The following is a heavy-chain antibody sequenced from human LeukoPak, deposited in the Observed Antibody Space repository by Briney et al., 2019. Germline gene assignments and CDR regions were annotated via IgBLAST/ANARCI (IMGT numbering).Heavy chain of an antibody. D-gene: IGHD6-19*01. J-gene: IGHJ4*02. CDR1: GFTFSTYS. V-gene: IGHV3-21*01. Sequence: GGSLRPSCAASGFTFSTYSMNWVRQAPGKGLEWVSSISSSSRHIHYADSVKGRFTVSRDNAENSLYLQMNSLRAEDTAVYYCARVRDSGWTGDYWGQGTLVTVSS. CDR2: ISSSSRHI. CDR3: ARVRDSGWTGDY.